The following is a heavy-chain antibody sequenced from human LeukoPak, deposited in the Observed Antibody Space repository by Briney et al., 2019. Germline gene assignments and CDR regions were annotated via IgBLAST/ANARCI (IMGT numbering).Heavy chain of an antibody. Sequence: GASVKVSCKASGYTFTSYGISWVRQAPGQGLEWMGWISAYNGNTNYAQKFQGRVTMTRDTSISTAYMELSRLRSDDTAVYYCARLAVAVAFDYWGQGTLVTVSS. CDR2: ISAYNGNT. CDR1: GYTFTSYG. V-gene: IGHV1-18*01. CDR3: ARLAVAVAFDY. D-gene: IGHD6-19*01. J-gene: IGHJ4*02.